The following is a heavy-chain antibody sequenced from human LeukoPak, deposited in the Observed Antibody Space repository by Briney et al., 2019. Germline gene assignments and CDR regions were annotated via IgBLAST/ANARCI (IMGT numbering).Heavy chain of an antibody. CDR2: IYYSGST. CDR3: ARSQARLSWFDP. CDR1: GGSINSYY. V-gene: IGHV4-59*08. J-gene: IGHJ5*02. D-gene: IGHD6-19*01. Sequence: SETLSLTCTVSGGSINSYYWSWIRQPPGKGLEWIGYIYYSGSTNYNPSLKSRVTISVDTSKNQFSLRLRSVTAADTAVYYCARSQARLSWFDPWGQGILVTVSS.